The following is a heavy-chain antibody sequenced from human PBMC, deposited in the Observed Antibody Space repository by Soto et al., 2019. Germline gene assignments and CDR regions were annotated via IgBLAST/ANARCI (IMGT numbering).Heavy chain of an antibody. CDR3: AHCRDDYGDDWYVYL. CDR2: ISYDGSNK. D-gene: IGHD4-17*01. J-gene: IGHJ2*01. V-gene: IGHV3-30*03. CDR1: GFTFSSYG. Sequence: QVQLVESGGGVVQPGRSLRLSCAASGFTFSSYGMHWVRQAPGKGLEWEAVISYDGSNKYYADSVKGRFTISRDNSKNTLYLKMNRMRATDTAVYYCAHCRDDYGDDWYVYLWRRRSLVTVSS.